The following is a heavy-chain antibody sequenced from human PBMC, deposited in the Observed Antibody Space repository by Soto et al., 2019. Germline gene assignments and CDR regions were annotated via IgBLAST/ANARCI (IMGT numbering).Heavy chain of an antibody. CDR3: AKAYSNYVGVSYYYYGMDV. V-gene: IGHV3-30*18. CDR1: GFTFSSYG. D-gene: IGHD4-4*01. J-gene: IGHJ6*02. CDR2: ISYDGSNK. Sequence: QVQLVESGGGVVQPGRSLRLSCAASGFTFSSYGMHWVRQAPGKGLEWVAVISYDGSNKYYADSVKGRFTISRDSSKNTLYLQMNSLRAEDTAVYYCAKAYSNYVGVSYYYYGMDVWGQGTTVTVSS.